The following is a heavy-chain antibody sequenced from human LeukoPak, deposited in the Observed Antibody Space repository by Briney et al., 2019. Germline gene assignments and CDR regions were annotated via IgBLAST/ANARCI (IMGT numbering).Heavy chain of an antibody. CDR1: GFTFSSYE. Sequence: GGSLRLSCAASGFTFSSYEMNRVRQAPGKGLEWVSYISSSGSTIYYADSVKGRFTISRDNAKNSLYLQMNSLRAEDTAVYYCARDLLWFGGYFDYWGQGTLVTVSS. CDR2: ISSSGSTI. J-gene: IGHJ4*02. D-gene: IGHD3-10*01. V-gene: IGHV3-48*03. CDR3: ARDLLWFGGYFDY.